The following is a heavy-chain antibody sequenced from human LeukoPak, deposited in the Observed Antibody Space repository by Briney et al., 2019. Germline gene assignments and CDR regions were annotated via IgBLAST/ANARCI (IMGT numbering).Heavy chain of an antibody. J-gene: IGHJ5*02. Sequence: SVKVSCKASGYTFTSYGISWVRQAPGQGLEWMGGIIPIFGTANYAQKFQGRVTITADESTSTAYMELSSLRSEDTAVYYCARDFISGYYYGWFDPWGQGTLVTVSS. CDR2: IIPIFGTA. CDR3: ARDFISGYYYGWFDP. D-gene: IGHD3-22*01. V-gene: IGHV1-69*13. CDR1: GYTFTSYG.